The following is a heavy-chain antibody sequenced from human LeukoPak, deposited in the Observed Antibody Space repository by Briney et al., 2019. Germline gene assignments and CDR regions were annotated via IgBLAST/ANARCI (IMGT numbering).Heavy chain of an antibody. Sequence: SETLSLTCAVYGGSFSGYYWSWIRQPPGKGLEWIGEINHSGSTNYNPSLKSRVTIPVDTSKNQFSLKLSSVTAADTAVYYCASLMTTVTTSGDYWGQGTLVTVSS. J-gene: IGHJ4*02. CDR2: INHSGST. CDR3: ASLMTTVTTSGDY. D-gene: IGHD4-17*01. CDR1: GGSFSGYY. V-gene: IGHV4-34*01.